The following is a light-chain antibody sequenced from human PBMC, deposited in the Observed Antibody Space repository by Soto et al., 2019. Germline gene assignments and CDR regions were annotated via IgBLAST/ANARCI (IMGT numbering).Light chain of an antibody. J-gene: IGLJ3*02. Sequence: QSVVTQTPSASGTPGQRVTISCSGSSPNIGTNAVNWCQQLPGTAPRLLIYSNDQRPPGVPDRFSGSKSGTSASLAISGLQSEDEADYFCAVWDDSLNGWVFGGGNKLTVL. CDR2: SND. CDR3: AVWDDSLNGWV. V-gene: IGLV1-44*01. CDR1: SPNIGTNA.